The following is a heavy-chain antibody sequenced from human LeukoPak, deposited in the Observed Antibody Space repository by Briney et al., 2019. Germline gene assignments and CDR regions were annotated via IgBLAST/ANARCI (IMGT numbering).Heavy chain of an antibody. Sequence: PSETLSLTCTVSGGSISSYYWSWIRQPAGKGLEWTGRIYTSGSTNYNPSLKSRVTMSVDTSKNQFSLKLSSVTAADTAVYYCARDGYCSSTSCYPFDYWGQGTLVTVSS. D-gene: IGHD2-2*03. CDR1: GGSISSYY. CDR2: IYTSGST. J-gene: IGHJ4*02. CDR3: ARDGYCSSTSCYPFDY. V-gene: IGHV4-4*07.